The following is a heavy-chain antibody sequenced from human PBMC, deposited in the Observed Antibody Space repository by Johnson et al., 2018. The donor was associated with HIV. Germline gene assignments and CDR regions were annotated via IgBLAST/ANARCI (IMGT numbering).Heavy chain of an antibody. CDR2: ISYDGSNK. V-gene: IGHV3-30-3*01. Sequence: ESGGGVVQPGRSLRLSCAASGFTFSTYSMHWVRQAPGKGLEWVAVISYDGSNKYYADSVKGRFTISRDNSKNTLYLQMNSLRAEDTAVYYCARDSEWELGQEGAFDIWGQGTMVTVSS. J-gene: IGHJ3*02. D-gene: IGHD1-26*01. CDR3: ARDSEWELGQEGAFDI. CDR1: GFTFSTYS.